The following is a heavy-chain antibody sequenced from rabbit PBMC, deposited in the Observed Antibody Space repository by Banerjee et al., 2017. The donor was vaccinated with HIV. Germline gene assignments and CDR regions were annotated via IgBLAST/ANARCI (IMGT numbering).Heavy chain of an antibody. J-gene: IGHJ4*01. D-gene: IGHD2-1*01. Sequence: QSLEESGGDLVKPGASLTLTCTASGFSFSSSYYMCWVRQAPGKGLEWIACIAAGSSGSTYYASWAKGRFTISKTSSTTVTLQMNSLTVADTATYFCARYTYSYDDYGDYWYYFTLWGQGTLVTVS. CDR2: IAAGSSGST. CDR1: GFSFSSSYY. V-gene: IGHV1S40*01. CDR3: ARYTYSYDDYGDYWYYFTL.